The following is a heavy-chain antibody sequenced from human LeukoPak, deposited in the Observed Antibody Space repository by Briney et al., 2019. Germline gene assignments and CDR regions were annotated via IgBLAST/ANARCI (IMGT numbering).Heavy chain of an antibody. CDR2: INPNSGGT. Sequence: ASVKVSCKASGYTFTGYYMHWVRQAPGQGLEWMGWINPNSGGTNYAQKFQGRVTMTRDTSISTAYMELSRLRSDDTAVYYCARVDYGSGSYYKPVARDYWGQGALVTVSS. CDR1: GYTFTGYY. J-gene: IGHJ4*02. D-gene: IGHD3-10*01. V-gene: IGHV1-2*02. CDR3: ARVDYGSGSYYKPVARDY.